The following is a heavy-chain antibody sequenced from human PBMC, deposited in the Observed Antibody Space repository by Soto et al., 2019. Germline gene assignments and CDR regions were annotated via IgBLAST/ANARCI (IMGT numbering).Heavy chain of an antibody. V-gene: IGHV4-31*03. CDR2: IYYSGST. Sequence: TLSLTCTVSGGSISSGAYYWSWIRQHPGKGLEWIGYIYYSGSTYYNPSLKSRVTISVDTSKNKFSLKLSSVTAADTAVYYCAIYDSSGSLCFQHWGQGTLVTVSS. CDR1: GGSISSGAYY. J-gene: IGHJ1*01. CDR3: AIYDSSGSLCFQH. D-gene: IGHD3-22*01.